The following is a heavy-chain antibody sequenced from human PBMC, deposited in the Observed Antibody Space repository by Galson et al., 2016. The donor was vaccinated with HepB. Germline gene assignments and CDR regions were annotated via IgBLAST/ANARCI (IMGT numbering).Heavy chain of an antibody. V-gene: IGHV4-61*01. CDR1: GGSVSGGTDY. CDR2: MYSSGRT. Sequence: TLSLTCTVSGGSVSGGTDYWSWIRQPPGKGLEWTGHMYSSGRTKYNPSLKSRVTMSVDSSKNQFSLKVTSVTGADTAVYYCARGRYQKVGGYNYHYGMDVWGQGTTVTVSS. D-gene: IGHD1-26*01. J-gene: IGHJ6*02. CDR3: ARGRYQKVGGYNYHYGMDV.